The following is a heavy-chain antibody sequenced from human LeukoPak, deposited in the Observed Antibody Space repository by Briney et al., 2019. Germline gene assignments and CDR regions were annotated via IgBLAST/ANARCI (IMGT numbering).Heavy chain of an antibody. CDR1: GFTFSSYA. D-gene: IGHD4-17*01. V-gene: IGHV3-23*01. CDR3: AKDRGDYGPTQFRGPFDY. J-gene: IGHJ4*02. CDR2: ISGSGGST. Sequence: GGSLRLSCAASGFTFSSYAMSWVRQAPGKGLEWVSAISGSGGSTYYADSVKGRFTISRDNSKNTLYLQMNSLRAEDTAVYYCAKDRGDYGPTQFRGPFDYWGQGSLVTVSS.